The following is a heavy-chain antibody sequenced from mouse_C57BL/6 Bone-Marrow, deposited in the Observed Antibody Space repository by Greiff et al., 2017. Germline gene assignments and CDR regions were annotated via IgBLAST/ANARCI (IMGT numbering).Heavy chain of an antibody. D-gene: IGHD4-1*01. CDR2: INYDGSST. J-gene: IGHJ3*01. Sequence: EVKLMESEGGLVQPGSSMKLSCTASGFTFSDYYMAWVRQVPEKGLEWVANINYDGSSTYYLDSLKSRFIISRDNAKNILYLQMSSLKSEDTATYYCARGGKTGFAYWGHGTLVTVSA. V-gene: IGHV5-16*01. CDR1: GFTFSDYY. CDR3: ARGGKTGFAY.